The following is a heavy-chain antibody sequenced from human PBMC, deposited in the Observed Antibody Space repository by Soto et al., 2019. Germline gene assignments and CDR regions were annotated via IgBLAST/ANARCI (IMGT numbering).Heavy chain of an antibody. CDR3: ARALNIVAATTALDY. CDR1: GYTFTSYG. Sequence: QVQLVQSGAEVKKPGASVKVSCKASGYTFTSYGISWVRQAPGQGLEWVGWISAYDGNTNYAQKLQGRVIMTRDTSTSTAYMELRSPRSDDTAVYYCARALNIVAATTALDYWGQGTLVTVSS. J-gene: IGHJ4*02. V-gene: IGHV1-18*01. D-gene: IGHD1-26*01. CDR2: ISAYDGNT.